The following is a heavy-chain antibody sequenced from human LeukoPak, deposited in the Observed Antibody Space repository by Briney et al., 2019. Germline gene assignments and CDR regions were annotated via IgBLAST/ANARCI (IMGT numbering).Heavy chain of an antibody. CDR2: IIPIFGTS. CDR1: GGTFSSYA. CDR3: AIFTRRDYYYYYMDV. D-gene: IGHD2-2*01. V-gene: IGHV1-69*05. J-gene: IGHJ6*03. Sequence: SVKVSCKASGGTFSSYAISWVRQAPGQGLEWMGGIIPIFGTSNYAQKFQGRVTITTDESTSTAYMELSSLRSEDTAVYYCAIFTRRDYYYYYMDVWGKGTTVTVSS.